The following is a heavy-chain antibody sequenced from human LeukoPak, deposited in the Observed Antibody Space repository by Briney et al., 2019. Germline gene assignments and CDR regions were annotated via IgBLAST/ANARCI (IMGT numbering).Heavy chain of an antibody. J-gene: IGHJ6*02. D-gene: IGHD5-18*01. V-gene: IGHV1-3*01. CDR3: ARDRPTAMESSFYFYGMDV. CDR2: INAGNGNT. CDR1: GYTFTSYA. Sequence: ASVKVSCKASGYTFTSYAMHWVRQAPGQRLEWMGWINAGNGNTKYSQKFQGRVTITRDTSASTAYMELSSLRSEDTAVFYCARDRPTAMESSFYFYGMDVWGQGTTVTVSS.